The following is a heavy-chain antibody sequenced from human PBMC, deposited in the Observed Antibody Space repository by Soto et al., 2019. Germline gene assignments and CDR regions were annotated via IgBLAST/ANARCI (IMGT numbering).Heavy chain of an antibody. CDR3: ASVYYYDSSGYEYFQH. Sequence: ASVKVSCKASGGTFSSYAISWLREAAGQGLEWMGGIIPIFGTANYAQKFQGRVTITADESTSTAYMELSSLRSEDTAVYYCASVYYYDSSGYEYFQHWGQGTLVTVSS. CDR2: IIPIFGTA. CDR1: GGTFSSYA. V-gene: IGHV1-69*13. J-gene: IGHJ1*01. D-gene: IGHD3-22*01.